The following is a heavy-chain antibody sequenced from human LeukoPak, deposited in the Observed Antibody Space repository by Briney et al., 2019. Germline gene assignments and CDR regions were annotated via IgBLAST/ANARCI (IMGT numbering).Heavy chain of an antibody. CDR1: GGSISTYY. V-gene: IGHV4-59*01. D-gene: IGHD3-10*01. CDR3: ARSAWPSGAFDY. CDR2: VYYSGRT. J-gene: IGHJ4*02. Sequence: SETLSLTCTVSGGSISTYYWNWIRQPPGKGLEWIGYVYYSGRTNYNPSLKSRVTISIDTSKSQFSLKLSSVTAADTAVYYCARSAWPSGAFDYWGQGTLVTVSS.